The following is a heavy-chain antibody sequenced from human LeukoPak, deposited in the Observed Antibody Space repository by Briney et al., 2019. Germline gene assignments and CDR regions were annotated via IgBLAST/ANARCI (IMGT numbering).Heavy chain of an antibody. CDR1: GYTFTSYG. D-gene: IGHD3-22*01. Sequence: ASVKVSCKASGYTFTSYGISWVRQAPGQGLEWMGWISAYNGNTNYAQKLQGRVTMTTDTSTSTAYMELRSLRSDDTAVYYCATDQGTYYYDSSGYSLDYWGQGTLVTVSS. CDR3: ATDQGTYYYDSSGYSLDY. CDR2: ISAYNGNT. V-gene: IGHV1-18*01. J-gene: IGHJ4*02.